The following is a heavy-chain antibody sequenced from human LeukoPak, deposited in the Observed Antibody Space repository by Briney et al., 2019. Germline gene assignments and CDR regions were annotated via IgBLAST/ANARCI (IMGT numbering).Heavy chain of an antibody. J-gene: IGHJ4*02. CDR1: GFTFSSSA. Sequence: GGSLRLSCAASGFTFSSSAMSWVRQVPGKGLEWVSGISASGGSTSYPDSVEGRFTISRDNSKNTVYLQMNSLRADDTAVYYCVKSRRVGANQRGLFDYWGQGTLVTVSP. V-gene: IGHV3-23*01. CDR2: ISASGGST. D-gene: IGHD1-26*01. CDR3: VKSRRVGANQRGLFDY.